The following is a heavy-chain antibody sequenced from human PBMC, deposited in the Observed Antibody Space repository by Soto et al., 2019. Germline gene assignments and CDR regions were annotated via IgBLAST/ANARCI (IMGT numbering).Heavy chain of an antibody. CDR3: ASQRNYGEHDY. Sequence: PGGSLRLSCGTSGFSFSSYWMSWVRQAPGKGLEWLANVKQDGSKTYYVDSVKGRFVISRDNTKNSVFLQMNSLTVEDTAVYFCASQRNYGEHDYRGQGTLVT. CDR1: GFSFSSYW. J-gene: IGHJ4*02. V-gene: IGHV3-7*01. CDR2: VKQDGSKT. D-gene: IGHD4-17*01.